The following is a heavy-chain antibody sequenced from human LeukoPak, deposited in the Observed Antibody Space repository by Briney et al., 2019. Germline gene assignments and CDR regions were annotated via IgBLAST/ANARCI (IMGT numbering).Heavy chain of an antibody. V-gene: IGHV3-48*02. Sequence: GGSLRLSCAASGFTFSSYSMNWVRQAPGKGLEWVSYISSSSTIYYADSVKGRFTISRDNAKNSLYLQMNSLRDEDTAVYYCARGGTVTTDYWGRGTLVTVSS. CDR2: ISSSSTI. CDR1: GFTFSSYS. CDR3: ARGGTVTTDY. J-gene: IGHJ4*02. D-gene: IGHD4-17*01.